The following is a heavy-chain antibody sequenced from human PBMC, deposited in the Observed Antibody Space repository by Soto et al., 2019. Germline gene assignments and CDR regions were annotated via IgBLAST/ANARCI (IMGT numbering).Heavy chain of an antibody. CDR2: ISAYNGNT. D-gene: IGHD3-3*01. Sequence: GASVKVSCKASGYTFTNYGIRWVRQAPGQGLEWMGWISAYNGNTNYAQKLQGRVTMTTDTSTSTAYMELRSLRSDDTAVYYCARDHPRGDFWSGYYTGRWFDPWGQGTLVTVSS. V-gene: IGHV1-18*01. J-gene: IGHJ5*02. CDR1: GYTFTNYG. CDR3: ARDHPRGDFWSGYYTGRWFDP.